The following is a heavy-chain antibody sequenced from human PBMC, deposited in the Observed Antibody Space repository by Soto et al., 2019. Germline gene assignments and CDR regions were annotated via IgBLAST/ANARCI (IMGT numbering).Heavy chain of an antibody. V-gene: IGHV3-30*18. CDR1: GFTFSSYG. CDR3: AKGGLDYGGNYYFDY. Sequence: QVQLVESGGGVVQPGRSLRLSCAASGFTFSSYGMHWVRQAPGKGLEWVAVISYDGSNKYYADSVKGRFTISRDNSKNTLYLQMNSLRAEDTAVYYCAKGGLDYGGNYYFDYWGQGTLVTVFS. D-gene: IGHD4-17*01. CDR2: ISYDGSNK. J-gene: IGHJ4*02.